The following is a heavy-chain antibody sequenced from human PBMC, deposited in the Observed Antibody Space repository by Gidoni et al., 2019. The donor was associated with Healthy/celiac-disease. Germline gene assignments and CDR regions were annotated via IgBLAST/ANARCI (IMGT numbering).Heavy chain of an antibody. CDR1: GLTFSDYS. J-gene: IGHJ4*02. V-gene: IGHV3-11*01. Sequence: QVQLVESGGGLVRPGGSMRLSCAASGLTFSDYSMSWIRQAPGKGLEWVSFISSSGSTIYYADSVKGRFTISRDNAKNSLYLQMNSLRAEDTAVYYCARVDDSSSWYDPFDYWGQGTLVTVSS. D-gene: IGHD6-13*01. CDR3: ARVDDSSSWYDPFDY. CDR2: ISSSGSTI.